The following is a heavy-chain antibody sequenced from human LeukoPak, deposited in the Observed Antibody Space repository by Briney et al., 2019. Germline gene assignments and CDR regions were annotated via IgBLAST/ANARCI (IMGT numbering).Heavy chain of an antibody. Sequence: SETLSLTCIVPGGSISSDSYYWGWIRQPPGKGLEWIASIYYSGTTHYNPSLKNRVTTSVDTSRNQFSLNLNSVTAADTAVYYCARQSGLATAAQLGYGMDVWGQGTTVTVSS. V-gene: IGHV4-39*01. CDR1: GGSISSDSYY. CDR3: ARQSGLATAAQLGYGMDV. D-gene: IGHD6-13*01. CDR2: IYYSGTT. J-gene: IGHJ6*02.